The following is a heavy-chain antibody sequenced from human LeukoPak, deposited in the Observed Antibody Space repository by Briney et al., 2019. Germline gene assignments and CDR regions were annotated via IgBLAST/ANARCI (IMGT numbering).Heavy chain of an antibody. CDR3: AKPPYSNSMYYYGMDV. J-gene: IGHJ6*02. Sequence: GGSLRLSCAASGFTFSSYAMSWVRQAPGKGLEWVSAISGSGGSTYYADSVKGRFTISRDNSKNTLYLQMNSLRAEETAVYYCAKPPYSNSMYYYGMDVWGQGTTVTVSS. CDR2: ISGSGGST. CDR1: GFTFSSYA. D-gene: IGHD4-4*01. V-gene: IGHV3-23*01.